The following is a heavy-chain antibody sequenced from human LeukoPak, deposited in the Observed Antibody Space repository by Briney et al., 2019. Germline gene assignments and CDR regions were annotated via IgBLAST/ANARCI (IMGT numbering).Heavy chain of an antibody. CDR1: GFTFSSYA. Sequence: GGSPRLSCAASGFTFSSYAMHWVRQAPGKGLEYVSAISSNGGSTYYANSVKGRFTISRDNSKNTLYLQMGSLRAEDMAVYYCARDQEGYCSGGSCYSPAFDIWGQGTMVTVSS. D-gene: IGHD2-15*01. J-gene: IGHJ3*02. V-gene: IGHV3-64*01. CDR3: ARDQEGYCSGGSCYSPAFDI. CDR2: ISSNGGST.